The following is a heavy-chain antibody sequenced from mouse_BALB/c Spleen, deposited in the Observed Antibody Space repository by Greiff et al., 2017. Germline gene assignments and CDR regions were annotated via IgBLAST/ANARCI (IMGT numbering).Heavy chain of an antibody. Sequence: DVMLVESGGDLVKPGGSLKLSCAASGFTFSSYGMSWVRQTPDKRLEWVATISSGGSYTYYPDSVKGRFTISRDNAKNTLYLQMSSLKSEDTAMYYCARHYDGDAMDYWGQGTSVTVSS. CDR2: ISSGGSYT. J-gene: IGHJ4*01. CDR1: GFTFSSYG. CDR3: ARHYDGDAMDY. V-gene: IGHV5-6*02. D-gene: IGHD2-3*01.